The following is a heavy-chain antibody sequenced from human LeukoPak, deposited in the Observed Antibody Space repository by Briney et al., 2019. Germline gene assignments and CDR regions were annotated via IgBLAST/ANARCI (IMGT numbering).Heavy chain of an antibody. V-gene: IGHV4-39*07. D-gene: IGHD4-17*01. J-gene: IGHJ4*02. CDR1: GGSMSSSSHY. CDR3: ARDLRGDYSFDY. Sequence: SETLSLTCSVSGGSMSSSSHYWGWVRQPPGKELQWIGSLYYSGRTFYTPSLESRVTMSIDTSKNQWSLKLSSVTAADTAVFYCARDLRGDYSFDYWGQGTLVTVSS. CDR2: LYYSGRT.